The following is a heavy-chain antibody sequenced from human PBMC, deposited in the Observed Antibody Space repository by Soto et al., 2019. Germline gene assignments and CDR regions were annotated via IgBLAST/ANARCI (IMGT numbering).Heavy chain of an antibody. CDR1: GGSISSSSYY. D-gene: IGHD3-9*01. Sequence: LSLTCTVSGGSISSSSYYWGWIRQPPGKGLEWIGSIYYSGSTYYNPSLKSRVTISVDTSKNQFSLKLSSVTAADTAVYYCARQNGDILTGYPPIYYYYGMDVWGQGTTVTVSS. CDR3: ARQNGDILTGYPPIYYYYGMDV. CDR2: IYYSGST. J-gene: IGHJ6*02. V-gene: IGHV4-39*01.